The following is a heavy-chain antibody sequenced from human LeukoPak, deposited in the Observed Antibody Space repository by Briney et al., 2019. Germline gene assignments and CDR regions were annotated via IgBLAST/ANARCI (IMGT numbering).Heavy chain of an antibody. CDR1: GGSISSGSYY. CDR2: IYYSGST. V-gene: IGHV4-31*03. D-gene: IGHD3-10*01. J-gene: IGHJ3*02. CDR3: ARDHGSGNFDAFDI. Sequence: SQTLSLTCTVSGGSISSGSYYWSWIRQHPGKGLEWIGYIYYSGSTYHNPSLKSRVTISVDTSKNQFSLKLSSVTAADTAVYYCARDHGSGNFDAFDIWGQGTMVTVSS.